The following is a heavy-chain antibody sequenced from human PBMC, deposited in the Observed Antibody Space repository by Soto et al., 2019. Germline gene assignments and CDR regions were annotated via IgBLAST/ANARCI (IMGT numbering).Heavy chain of an antibody. CDR2: ISPGGDRI. Sequence: EVQLVESGGGLVQPGGSLRLSCVASGFMFDSYAMNWVRQAPGKGLEWVSYISPGGDRIYYAESLKGRITISRDNARNSLSLQMNLLSEEDTAVYYCTKSADSAGWGVDFWGQGTLVTVS. CDR1: GFMFDSYA. V-gene: IGHV3-48*02. D-gene: IGHD6-19*01. CDR3: TKSADSAGWGVDF. J-gene: IGHJ4*02.